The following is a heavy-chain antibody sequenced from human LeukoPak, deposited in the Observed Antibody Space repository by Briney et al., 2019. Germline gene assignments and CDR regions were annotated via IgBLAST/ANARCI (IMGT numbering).Heavy chain of an antibody. D-gene: IGHD3-16*02. Sequence: SGTLSLTCAVSGGSISSSNWWSWVRQPPGKGLEWIGEIYHSGSTNYNPSLKSRVTLSVDTSKNQFSLKLSSVTAADTAVYYCARHLSGWPGHAFDIWGQGTMVTVSS. J-gene: IGHJ3*02. CDR2: IYHSGST. V-gene: IGHV4-4*02. CDR3: ARHLSGWPGHAFDI. CDR1: GGSISSSNW.